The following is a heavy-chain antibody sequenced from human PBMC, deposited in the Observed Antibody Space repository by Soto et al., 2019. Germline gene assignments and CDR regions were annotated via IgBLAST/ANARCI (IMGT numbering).Heavy chain of an antibody. CDR3: ARRAAAAHYYYGMDV. D-gene: IGHD6-13*01. CDR2: INHSGST. CDR1: GGSFSGYY. Sequence: SETLSLTCAVYGGSFSGYYWSWIRQPPGKGLEWIGEINHSGSTNYNPSLKSRVTISVDTSKNQFSLKLSSVTAADTAVYYCARRAAAAHYYYGMDVWGQGTTVTVSS. V-gene: IGHV4-34*01. J-gene: IGHJ6*02.